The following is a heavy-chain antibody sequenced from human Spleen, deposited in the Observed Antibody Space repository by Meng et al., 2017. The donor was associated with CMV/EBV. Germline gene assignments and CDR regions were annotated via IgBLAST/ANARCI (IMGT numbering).Heavy chain of an antibody. V-gene: IGHV3-11*04. CDR3: AKDQQSPFSYYFYGMDV. CDR1: GFTFSDYY. CDR2: ISSSGSTI. D-gene: IGHD1/OR15-1a*01. Sequence: GESLKISCAASGFTFSDYYMSWIRQAPGKGLEWVSYISSSGSTIYYADPVNGRFTITRDNAKNSLYLQMNSLRAEDTAVYYCAKDQQSPFSYYFYGMDVWGQGTTVTVS. J-gene: IGHJ6*02.